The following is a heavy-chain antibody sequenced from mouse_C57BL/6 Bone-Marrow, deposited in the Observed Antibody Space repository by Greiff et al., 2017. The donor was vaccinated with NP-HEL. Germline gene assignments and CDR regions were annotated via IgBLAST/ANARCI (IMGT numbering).Heavy chain of an antibody. V-gene: IGHV3-6*01. Sequence: DVKLVESGPGLVKPSQSLSLTCSVTGYSITSGYYWNWIRQFPGNKLEWMGYISYDGSNNYNPSLKNRISITRDTSKNQFFLKLNSVTTEDTATYYCARIYYGNYEDYWGQGTTLTVSS. CDR3: ARIYYGNYEDY. D-gene: IGHD2-1*01. CDR1: GYSITSGYY. CDR2: ISYDGSN. J-gene: IGHJ2*01.